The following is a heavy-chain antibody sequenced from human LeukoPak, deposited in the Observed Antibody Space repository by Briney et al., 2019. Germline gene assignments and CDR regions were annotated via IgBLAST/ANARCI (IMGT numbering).Heavy chain of an antibody. CDR2: IKRKTDGGTT. Sequence: GGSLRLSCAASGFTFTDVWMTWVRQAPGKGLEWVGRIKRKTDGGTTDYAAPVKGRFTIPRDDSQNTLYLQMNSLKTEDTGVYYCTASLDYGEYYFDNWGQGTLVTVSS. CDR1: GFTFTDVW. CDR3: TASLDYGEYYFDN. V-gene: IGHV3-15*01. J-gene: IGHJ4*02. D-gene: IGHD4-17*01.